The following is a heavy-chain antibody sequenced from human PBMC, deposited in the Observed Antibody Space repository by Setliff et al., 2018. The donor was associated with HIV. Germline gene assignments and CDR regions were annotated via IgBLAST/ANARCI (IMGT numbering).Heavy chain of an antibody. J-gene: IGHJ4*02. CDR3: TTEKRGSGASNFDH. V-gene: IGHV3-15*01. D-gene: IGHD2-8*02. CDR2: IKSRTDGGTR. Sequence: GGSLRLSCAASGITFHNFWMHWVRQDPGKGLEWVGRIKSRTDGGTRDYSAPVKGRFTISRDDSKNTLYLVMNGLKTEDTALYYCTTEKRGSGASNFDHWGQGTLVTVSS. CDR1: GITFHNFW.